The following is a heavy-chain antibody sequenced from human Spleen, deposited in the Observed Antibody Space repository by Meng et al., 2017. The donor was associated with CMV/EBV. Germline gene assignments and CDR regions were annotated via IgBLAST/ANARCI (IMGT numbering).Heavy chain of an antibody. CDR1: GYTFTDYY. CDR2: INPNSGAT. Sequence: ASVKVSCKASGYTFTDYYMHWVRQAPGQGLEWMGWINPNSGATNYAQKFQGRVTMTRDTSINTAYMELSRLRSDDTAVYYCARGYLELVEGLGASYGMDVWGQGTTVTVSS. CDR3: ARGYLELVEGLGASYGMDV. J-gene: IGHJ6*02. V-gene: IGHV1-2*02. D-gene: IGHD1-7*01.